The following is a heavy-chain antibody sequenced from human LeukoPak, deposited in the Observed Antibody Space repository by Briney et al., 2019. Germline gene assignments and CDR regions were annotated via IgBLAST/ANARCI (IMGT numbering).Heavy chain of an antibody. D-gene: IGHD3-22*01. CDR1: GGSISSYY. V-gene: IGHV4-59*01. CDR3: ARGLWGDDSSGYLAHAAFDI. CDR2: ISYSGTT. J-gene: IGHJ3*02. Sequence: SETLSHTCTVSGGSISSYYWSWIRQPPGKGLEWIGYISYSGTTKYNPSLKSRVTISVDTSKNQFSLKLSSVTAADTAVYYCARGLWGDDSSGYLAHAAFDIWGQGTMVTVSS.